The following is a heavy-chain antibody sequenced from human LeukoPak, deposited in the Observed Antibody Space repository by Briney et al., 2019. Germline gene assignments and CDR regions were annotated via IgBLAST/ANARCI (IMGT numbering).Heavy chain of an antibody. D-gene: IGHD6-19*01. CDR2: IYYSGST. J-gene: IGHJ3*02. Sequence: SETLSLTCTVSGGSISSYYWSWIRQPPGKGLEWIGYIYYSGSTNYNPSLKSRVTISVDTSKNQFSLKLISVTAADTAVYYCARDSVAVEYIDAFDIWGQGTMVTVSS. V-gene: IGHV4-59*01. CDR1: GGSISSYY. CDR3: ARDSVAVEYIDAFDI.